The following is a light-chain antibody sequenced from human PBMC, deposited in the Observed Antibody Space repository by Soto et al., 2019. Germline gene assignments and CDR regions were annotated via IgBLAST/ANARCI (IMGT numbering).Light chain of an antibody. V-gene: IGLV2-14*01. CDR2: EVT. CDR1: SSDVTYYNF. CDR3: SSYTTSNTYV. J-gene: IGLJ1*01. Sequence: QSALTQPASMSGSPGQSITISCTGTSSDVTYYNFVPWYQHHPGKAPRLMIYEVTYRPSGVSDRFSGSKSGNTASLTISGLQPEDEADYYCSSYTTSNTYVFGTGTKVTVL.